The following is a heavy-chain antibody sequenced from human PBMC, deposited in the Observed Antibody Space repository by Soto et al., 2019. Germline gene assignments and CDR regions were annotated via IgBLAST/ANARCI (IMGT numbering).Heavy chain of an antibody. CDR1: GFTFSSYA. CDR2: ISGSGGST. Sequence: LRLSCAASGFTFSSYAMSWVRQAPGKGLEWVSAISGSGGSTYYADSVKGRFTISRDNSKNTLYLQMNSLRAEDTAVYYCAKDQGIVLVPAATYYGMDVWGQGTTVTVSS. J-gene: IGHJ6*02. D-gene: IGHD2-2*01. V-gene: IGHV3-23*01. CDR3: AKDQGIVLVPAATYYGMDV.